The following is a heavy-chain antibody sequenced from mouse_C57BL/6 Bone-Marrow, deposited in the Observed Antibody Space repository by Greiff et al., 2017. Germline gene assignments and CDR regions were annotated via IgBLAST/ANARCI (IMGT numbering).Heavy chain of an antibody. CDR1: GYTFTSYW. CDR2: IHPNSGST. J-gene: IGHJ4*01. V-gene: IGHV1-64*01. Sequence: VQLQQPGAELVKPGASVKLSCKASGYTFTSYWMHWVKQRPGQGLEWIGMIHPNSGSTNYNEKFTGKATLTVDKSSITAYMQLSSLTSEDSAVYYYATYYYGSSYDAMDYWGQGTSVTVSS. CDR3: ATYYYGSSYDAMDY. D-gene: IGHD1-1*01.